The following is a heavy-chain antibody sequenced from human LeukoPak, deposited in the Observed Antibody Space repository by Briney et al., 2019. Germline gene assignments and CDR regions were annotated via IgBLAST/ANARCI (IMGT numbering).Heavy chain of an antibody. CDR1: GYSISSGYY. V-gene: IGHV4-38-2*02. CDR3: ARYGVAMGDAFDI. Sequence: KPSETLSLTCTVSGYSISSGYYWGWIRQPPVKGLEWIGSIYHSGSTYYNPSLKSRVTISVDTSKNQFSLKLSSVTAADTAVYYCARYGVAMGDAFDIWSQGTMVSVSS. CDR2: IYHSGST. D-gene: IGHD3-3*01. J-gene: IGHJ3*02.